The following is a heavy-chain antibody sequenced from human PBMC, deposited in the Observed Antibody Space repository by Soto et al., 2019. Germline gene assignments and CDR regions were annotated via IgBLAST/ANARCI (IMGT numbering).Heavy chain of an antibody. J-gene: IGHJ6*02. Sequence: PSETLSLTCAVYGGSFSGYYWGWIRQPPGKGLEWIGSIYYSGSTYYNPSLKSRVTISVDTSKKQFSLKLSSVTAADTAVYYFARHGSSWGYYYYYGMHVWAKGPRSPSP. CDR1: GGSFSGYY. V-gene: IGHV4-39*01. CDR3: ARHGSSWGYYYYYGMHV. CDR2: IYYSGST. D-gene: IGHD6-13*01.